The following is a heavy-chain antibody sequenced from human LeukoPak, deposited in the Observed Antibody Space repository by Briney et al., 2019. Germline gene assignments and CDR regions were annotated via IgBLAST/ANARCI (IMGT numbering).Heavy chain of an antibody. Sequence: GGSLRLSCAASGFTFSSYAMHWVRQAPGKGLEYVSAISSNGGSTYYANSVKGRFTISRDNSKNTLYLQMGSLRAEDMAVYYRARGGYSYDSSGYYDPTPLDYWGQGTLVTVSS. J-gene: IGHJ4*02. D-gene: IGHD3-22*01. CDR1: GFTFSSYA. CDR3: ARGGYSYDSSGYYDPTPLDY. CDR2: ISSNGGST. V-gene: IGHV3-64*01.